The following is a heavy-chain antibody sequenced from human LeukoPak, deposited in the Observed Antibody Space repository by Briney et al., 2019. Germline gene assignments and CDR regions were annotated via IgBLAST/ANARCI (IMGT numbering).Heavy chain of an antibody. Sequence: PGGSLRLSCAASGFTFSSYWMSWVRQAPGKGLEWVANMNQDGSEKYYVDSVKGRFTISRDNAKNSLYLQMNSLRAEDTAVYYCARRAYSSSWYYFDYWGQGTLVTVSS. CDR3: ARRAYSSSWYYFDY. CDR1: GFTFSSYW. D-gene: IGHD6-13*01. CDR2: MNQDGSEK. V-gene: IGHV3-7*01. J-gene: IGHJ4*02.